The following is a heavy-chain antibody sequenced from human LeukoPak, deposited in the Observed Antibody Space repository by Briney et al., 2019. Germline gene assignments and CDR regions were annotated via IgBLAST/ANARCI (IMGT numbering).Heavy chain of an antibody. D-gene: IGHD3-3*01. J-gene: IGHJ5*02. V-gene: IGHV4-59*01. CDR2: IYYSGST. CDR3: ARGGDFWSGSLNWFDP. CDR1: GGSISSYY. Sequence: SETLSLTCIVSGGSISSYYWSWIRQPPGKGLEWIGYIYYSGSTNYNPSLKSRVTISVDTSKNQFSLKLSSVTAADTAVYYCARGGDFWSGSLNWFDPWGQGTLVTVSS.